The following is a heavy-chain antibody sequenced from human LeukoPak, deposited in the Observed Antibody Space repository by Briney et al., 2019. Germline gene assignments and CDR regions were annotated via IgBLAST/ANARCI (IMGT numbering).Heavy chain of an antibody. J-gene: IGHJ6*02. CDR3: AREGDVVVVPAAPLDYYYGMDV. D-gene: IGHD2-2*01. CDR1: GGSISSSSYY. Sequence: SETLSLTCTVSGGSISSSSYYWGWIRQPPGKGLEWIGSIYYSGSTYYNPSLKSRVTISVDTSKNQFSLKLSSVTAADTAVYYCAREGDVVVVPAAPLDYYYGMDVWGQGTTVTVSS. V-gene: IGHV4-39*07. CDR2: IYYSGST.